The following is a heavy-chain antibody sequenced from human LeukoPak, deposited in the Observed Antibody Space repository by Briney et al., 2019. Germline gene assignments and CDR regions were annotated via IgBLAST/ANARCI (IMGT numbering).Heavy chain of an antibody. V-gene: IGHV3-7*01. Sequence: GGSLRLSCAASGFTFSYFWMSWLRQAPGRGLDWVANIKQDGSEQYYVDSVKGRFTISRDNAKNSLYLQMNSLRAEDTAVYYCARMRSYCSGGSCPKAHTFDIWGQGTMVTVSS. CDR2: IKQDGSEQ. D-gene: IGHD2-15*01. J-gene: IGHJ3*02. CDR3: ARMRSYCSGGSCPKAHTFDI. CDR1: GFTFSYFW.